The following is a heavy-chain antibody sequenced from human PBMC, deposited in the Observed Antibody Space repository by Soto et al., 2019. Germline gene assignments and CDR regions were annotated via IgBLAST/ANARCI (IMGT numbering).Heavy chain of an antibody. CDR3: ARGLWSFDY. Sequence: QVQLVESGGGVVQTGKSLRLSCAASGFTFSSYGMHWVRQAPGKGLEWVAVIRLDGSNKYYTDSVKGRFTISRDNSKNTLYLQMNSLRAGDTAVYYCARGLWSFDYWGQGTLVTVSS. CDR1: GFTFSSYG. D-gene: IGHD5-18*01. J-gene: IGHJ4*02. CDR2: IRLDGSNK. V-gene: IGHV3-33*01.